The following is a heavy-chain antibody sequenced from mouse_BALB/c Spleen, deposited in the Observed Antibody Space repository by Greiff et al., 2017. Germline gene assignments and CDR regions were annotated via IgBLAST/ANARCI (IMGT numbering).Heavy chain of an antibody. V-gene: IGHV1-7*01. J-gene: IGHJ4*01. CDR1: GYTFTSYW. CDR3: ARDYDDAMDY. Sequence: VMLVESGAELAKPGASVKMSCKASGYTFTSYWMHWVKQRPGQGLEWIGYINPSTGYTEYNQKFKDKATLTADKSSSTAYMQLSSLTSEDSAVYYCARDYDDAMDYWGQGTSVTVSS. D-gene: IGHD2-4*01. CDR2: INPSTGYT.